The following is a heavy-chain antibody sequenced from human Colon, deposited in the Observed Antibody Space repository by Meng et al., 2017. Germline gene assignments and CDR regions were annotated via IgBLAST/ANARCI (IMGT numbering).Heavy chain of an antibody. CDR2: ILGSGYST. V-gene: IGHV3-23*04. CDR3: AKRRRDGYNSEFDY. D-gene: IGHD5-24*01. Sequence: EVQLVGSGGGLVQLGGSLRLSCVGSGFTFSDYAMNWVRQAPGKGLEGVSDILGSGYSTYYADSVKGRFTISRDNSKNTLYLEMHSLRADDTATYYCAKRRRDGYNSEFDYWGQGTLVTVSS. CDR1: GFTFSDYA. J-gene: IGHJ4*02.